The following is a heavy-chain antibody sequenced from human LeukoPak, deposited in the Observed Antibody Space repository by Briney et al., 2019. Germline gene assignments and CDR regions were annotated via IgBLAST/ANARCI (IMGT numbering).Heavy chain of an antibody. V-gene: IGHV3-74*01. CDR3: VSFYETY. D-gene: IGHD2/OR15-2a*01. J-gene: IGHJ4*02. Sequence: ETLSLTCTFYGGSFSSYYWMHWVRQVPGKGLVWVSHINSDGSWTSYADSVKGRFTISKDNAKNTVYLQMNSLRAEDTAVYYCVSFYETYWGRGTLVTVSS. CDR2: INSDGSWT. CDR1: GGSFSSYYW.